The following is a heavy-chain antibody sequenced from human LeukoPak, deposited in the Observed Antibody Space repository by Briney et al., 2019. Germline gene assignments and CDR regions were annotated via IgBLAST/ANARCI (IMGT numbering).Heavy chain of an antibody. CDR2: IYYSGST. CDR1: GGSISSSGYY. Sequence: SETLSLTRTVSGGSISSSGYYWGWIRQPPGKGLEWIGSIYYSGSTYYNPSLKSRVTISVDTSKNQFSLKLSSVTATDTAVYYCATHPGNLDAFDIWGQGTMVTVSS. J-gene: IGHJ3*02. CDR3: ATHPGNLDAFDI. V-gene: IGHV4-39*01.